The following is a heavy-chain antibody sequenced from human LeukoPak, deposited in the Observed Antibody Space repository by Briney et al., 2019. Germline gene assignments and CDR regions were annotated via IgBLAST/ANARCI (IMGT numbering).Heavy chain of an antibody. V-gene: IGHV4-34*01. CDR2: INHSGST. CDR1: GGSFSGYY. Sequence: PSETLSLTCAVYGGSFSGYYWSWIRQPPGKGLEWIGEINHSGSTNYNPSLKSRVTISVDTSKNQFSLKLSSVTAADTAVYYCARGSRRLHSHYFDYWGQGTLVTVSS. J-gene: IGHJ4*02. CDR3: ARGSRRLHSHYFDY. D-gene: IGHD2-21*02.